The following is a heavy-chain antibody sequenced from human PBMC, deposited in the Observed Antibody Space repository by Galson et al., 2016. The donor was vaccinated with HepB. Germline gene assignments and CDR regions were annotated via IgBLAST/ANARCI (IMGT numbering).Heavy chain of an antibody. CDR2: IKPDGSEK. CDR3: ARRSCTAVACYSASYRCFDS. CDR1: TFTFSNYW. J-gene: IGHJ4*03. D-gene: IGHD2-15*01. V-gene: IGHV3-7*01. Sequence: SLRLSCADSTFTFSNYWMTWVRQAPGKGLEWVANIKPDGSEKYYVDSVKGRFTISRDNAKKSLYLQMNSLRAEEPAVYYCARRSCTAVACYSASYRCFDSWGPGTLGTVSS.